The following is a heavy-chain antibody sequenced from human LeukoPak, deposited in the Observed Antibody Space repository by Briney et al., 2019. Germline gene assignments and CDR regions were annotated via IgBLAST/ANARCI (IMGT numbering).Heavy chain of an antibody. J-gene: IGHJ4*02. V-gene: IGHV4-39*07. CDR2: IYYSGST. CDR3: ARDRATIRMEVVIDSLDY. Sequence: SETLSLTCTVSGGSISSSSYYWGWIRQPPGKGLEWIGSIYYSGSTYYNPSLKSRVTISVDTSKNQFSLKLSSVTAADTAVYYCARDRATIRMEVVIDSLDYWGQGTLVTVSS. D-gene: IGHD3-22*01. CDR1: GGSISSSSYY.